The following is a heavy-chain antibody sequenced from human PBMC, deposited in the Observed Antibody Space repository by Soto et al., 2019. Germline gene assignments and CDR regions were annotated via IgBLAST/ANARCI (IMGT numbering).Heavy chain of an antibody. CDR3: ARGVRYGSRTNCASCCDS. CDR2: IYWDVDK. J-gene: IGHJ5*01. V-gene: IGHV2-5*02. D-gene: IGHD2-2*01. CDR1: GFSLSTNGVG. Sequence: QITLKESGPTLVKPTQTLTLTCTFCGFSLSTNGVGVGWIRQPPGKALEWLALIYWDVDKRYSPSLNNRLTITKDTSKDQVVLTMSDVDPMDTATCYCARGVRYGSRTNCASCCDSWGQGTLVTVSS.